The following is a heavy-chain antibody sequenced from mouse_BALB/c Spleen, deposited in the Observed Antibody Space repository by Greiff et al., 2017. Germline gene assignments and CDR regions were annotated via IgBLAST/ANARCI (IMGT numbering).Heavy chain of an antibody. CDR3: ARSPYYYGSSYGYLMS. Sequence: VQLQESGAELARPGASVKMSCKASGYTFTSYTMHWVKQRPGQGLEWIGYINPSSGYTNYNQKFKDKATLTADKSSSTAYMQLSSLTSEDSAVYYCARSPYYYGSSYGYLMSGAQGPRSPSPQ. V-gene: IGHV1-4*01. J-gene: IGHJ1*01. CDR1: GYTFTSYT. D-gene: IGHD1-1*01. CDR2: INPSSGYT.